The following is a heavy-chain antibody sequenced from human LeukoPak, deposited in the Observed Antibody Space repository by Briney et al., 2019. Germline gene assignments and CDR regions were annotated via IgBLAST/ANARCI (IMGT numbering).Heavy chain of an antibody. CDR2: IYYSGST. D-gene: IGHD6-13*01. Sequence: PSETLSLTCTVSGGSISSYYWSWIRQPPGKGLEWIGYIYYSGSTNYNPSLKSGVTISVDTSKNQFSLKLSSVTAADTAVYYCARGSRSSSWFKTTYYYYYMDVGGRGNTVTISS. CDR3: ARGSRSSSWFKTTYYYYYMDV. CDR1: GGSISSYY. J-gene: IGHJ6*03. V-gene: IGHV4-59*01.